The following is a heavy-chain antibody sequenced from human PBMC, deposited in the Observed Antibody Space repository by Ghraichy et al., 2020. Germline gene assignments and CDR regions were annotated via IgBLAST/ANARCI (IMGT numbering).Heavy chain of an antibody. CDR2: ITTKSGNT. J-gene: IGHJ5*02. V-gene: IGHV1-18*04. Sequence: ASVKVSCKASGYSFSSYGITWVRQAPGQGLEWMGWITTKSGNTQYAQKFQGRLIMTTETSTDTAYMELRSLGFDDTAVYYCARGINWLDPWGQGTPVTVSS. CDR1: GYSFSSYG. CDR3: ARGINWLDP.